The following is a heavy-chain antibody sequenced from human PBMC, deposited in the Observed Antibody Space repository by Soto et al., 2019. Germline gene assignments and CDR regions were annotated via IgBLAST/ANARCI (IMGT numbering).Heavy chain of an antibody. Sequence: EVQLVESGGGLVQPGGSLRLSCAASGFTFSSYWMHWVRQAPGKGLVWVSRINSDGSSTNYADSVKGRFTISRDNAKNTLYLQMNSRRADDTAVYYCARVPYCSGGSCYSWFDPWGQGTLVTVSS. CDR1: GFTFSSYW. CDR3: ARVPYCSGGSCYSWFDP. CDR2: INSDGSST. J-gene: IGHJ5*02. D-gene: IGHD2-15*01. V-gene: IGHV3-74*01.